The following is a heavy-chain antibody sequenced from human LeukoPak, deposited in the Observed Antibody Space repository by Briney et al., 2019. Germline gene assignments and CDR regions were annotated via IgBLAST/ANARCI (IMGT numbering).Heavy chain of an antibody. CDR2: ISYDGSNE. V-gene: IGHV3-30-3*01. D-gene: IGHD3-9*01. Sequence: PGGSLRLSCAASGFTFSSNAMHWVSQAPGKGLEWVAIISYDGSNEYYADSVKGRFTVSRDTSKNTLYLQMNRLRAEDTAVYYCARPVLRFFDWYALDIWGQGTMVTVSS. CDR3: ARPVLRFFDWYALDI. J-gene: IGHJ3*02. CDR1: GFTFSSNA.